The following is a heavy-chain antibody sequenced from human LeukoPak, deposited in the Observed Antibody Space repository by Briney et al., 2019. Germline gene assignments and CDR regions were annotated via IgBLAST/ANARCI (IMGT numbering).Heavy chain of an antibody. D-gene: IGHD2-2*01. CDR3: VRDEAVAPAPLKGRDSWFDP. Sequence: ASVKVSCKASGYTLIGYYMHWVRPAPGQGLEWMGWINPHSGDTKYAQNFQGRVTMTRDTSISTAYMELSRLRSDDTAVYYCVRDEAVAPAPLKGRDSWFDPWGQGTLVTVSS. V-gene: IGHV1-2*02. CDR2: INPHSGDT. J-gene: IGHJ5*02. CDR1: GYTLIGYY.